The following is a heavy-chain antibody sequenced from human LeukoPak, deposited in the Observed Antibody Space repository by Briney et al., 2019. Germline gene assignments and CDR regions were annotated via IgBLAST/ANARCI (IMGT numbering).Heavy chain of an antibody. V-gene: IGHV3-74*01. CDR1: GFTFTSYG. Sequence: GGSLRLSCAASGFTFTSYGMHWVRQAPGRGLVWVSGISADGSSTRYADSVNGRFTISRDNDKNTLYLQMNSLRAEDTAVYYCGRDGQGSTPLDYWGQGTLVTVSS. CDR2: ISADGSST. CDR3: GRDGQGSTPLDY. D-gene: IGHD1-26*01. J-gene: IGHJ4*02.